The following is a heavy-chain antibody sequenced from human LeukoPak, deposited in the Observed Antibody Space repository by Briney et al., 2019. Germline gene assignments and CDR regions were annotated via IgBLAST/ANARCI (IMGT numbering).Heavy chain of an antibody. CDR1: GYTFTGYY. J-gene: IGHJ4*02. CDR3: ASSSSSWKYYFDY. Sequence: ASVKVSCKASGYTFTGYYMHWVRQAPGQGLEWMGRINPNSGGTNYAQKFQGRVTMTRDPSISTAYMELSRLRSDDTAVYYCASSSSSWKYYFDYWGQGTLVTVSS. D-gene: IGHD6-13*01. CDR2: INPNSGGT. V-gene: IGHV1-2*06.